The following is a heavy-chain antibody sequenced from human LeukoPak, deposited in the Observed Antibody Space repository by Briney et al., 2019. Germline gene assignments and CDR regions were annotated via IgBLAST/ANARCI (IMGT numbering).Heavy chain of an antibody. D-gene: IGHD5-12*01. CDR3: ARIFLTYSGYDLNFFDS. CDR2: ISSLGTHK. Sequence: PGRSLRLSCAASGFSFSNYSMTWVRQAPGKGLEWVSSISSLGTHKYYADSMKGRFTIARDNANNSLVLQMNSLRGEDSAVYYCARIFLTYSGYDLNFFDSWGQGALVTVSS. V-gene: IGHV3-21*01. J-gene: IGHJ4*02. CDR1: GFSFSNYS.